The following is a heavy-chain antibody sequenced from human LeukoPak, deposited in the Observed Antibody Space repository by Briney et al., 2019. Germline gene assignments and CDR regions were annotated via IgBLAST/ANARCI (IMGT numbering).Heavy chain of an antibody. J-gene: IGHJ5*02. D-gene: IGHD2-15*01. CDR2: INPNSGGT. CDR1: GYTFTGYY. V-gene: IGHV1-2*02. CDR3: AKAVVAARGNWFDP. Sequence: ASVKVSCKASGYTFTGYYMHWVRQAPGQRLEWMGWINPNSGGTNYAQKFQGRVTMTRDTSISTAYMELSRLRSDDTAVYYCAKAVVAARGNWFDPWGQGTLVTVSS.